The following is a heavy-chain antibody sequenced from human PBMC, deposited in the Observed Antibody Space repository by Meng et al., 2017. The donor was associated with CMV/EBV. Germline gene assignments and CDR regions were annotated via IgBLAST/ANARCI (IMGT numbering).Heavy chain of an antibody. CDR3: ARGNYDFWSGYSDTFDY. CDR2: ISSSGSTI. J-gene: IGHJ4*02. Sequence: GESLKISCAASGFTFSDYYMSWIRQAPGKGLEWVSYISSSGSTIYYADSVKGRFTISRDNAKNSLYLQMNSLRAEDTAVYYCARGNYDFWSGYSDTFDYWGQGTLDTVSS. CDR1: GFTFSDYY. V-gene: IGHV3-11*01. D-gene: IGHD3-3*01.